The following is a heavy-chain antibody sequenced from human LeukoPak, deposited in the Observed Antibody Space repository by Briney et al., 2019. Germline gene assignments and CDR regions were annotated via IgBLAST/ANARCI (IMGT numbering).Heavy chain of an antibody. D-gene: IGHD3-22*01. CDR1: GFTFSSYA. V-gene: IGHV3-23*01. J-gene: IGHJ4*02. CDR2: ISGSGGST. Sequence: GGSLRLSCAASGFTFSSYAMSWVRQAPGKGLAWVSAISGSGGSTYYADSVKGRFTISRDNSKNTLYLQMNSLRAEDTAVYYCAIAHYDSSGIFDYWGQGTLVTVSS. CDR3: AIAHYDSSGIFDY.